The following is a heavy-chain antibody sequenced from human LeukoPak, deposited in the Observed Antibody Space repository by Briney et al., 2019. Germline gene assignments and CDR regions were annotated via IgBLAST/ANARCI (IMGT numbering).Heavy chain of an antibody. V-gene: IGHV3-15*01. Sequence: GGSLRLPCAASGFTFSNAWMSWVRQAPGKGLEWVGRIKSKTDGGTTDYAAPVKGRFTISRDDSKNTLYLQMNSLKTEDTAVYYCTTNPRYCSSTSCYTEEYFQHWGQGTLVTVSS. J-gene: IGHJ1*01. CDR2: IKSKTDGGTT. CDR1: GFTFSNAW. D-gene: IGHD2-2*02. CDR3: TTNPRYCSSTSCYTEEYFQH.